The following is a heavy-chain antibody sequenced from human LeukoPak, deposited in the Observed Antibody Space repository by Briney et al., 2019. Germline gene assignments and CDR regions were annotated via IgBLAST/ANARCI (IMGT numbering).Heavy chain of an antibody. CDR2: I. D-gene: IGHD6-19*01. J-gene: IGHJ4*02. V-gene: IGHV3-13*01. Sequence: GGSLRLSCAASGFTFIDYDMHWDRQVIGKGLEWVSAIKGRFTISRENTESSLYLQMNSLRAEDTAVYYCARGGIQVSGIDEFDYWGQGTLVTVSS. CDR1: GFTFIDYD. CDR3: ARGGIQVSGIDEFDY.